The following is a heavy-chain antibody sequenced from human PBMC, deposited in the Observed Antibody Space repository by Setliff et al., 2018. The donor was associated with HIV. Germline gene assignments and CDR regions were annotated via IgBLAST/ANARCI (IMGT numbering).Heavy chain of an antibody. CDR3: ASGKRWDTAMGDAFDI. Sequence: ASVKVSCKASGYTFTSYGISWVRQAPGQGLEWMGWISTYNGNTNYAQKLQGRVTMTTDTSTTTAYMELRSLKSDDTAIYFCASGKRWDTAMGDAFDIWGQGTMVTVSS. V-gene: IGHV1-18*01. J-gene: IGHJ3*02. D-gene: IGHD5-18*01. CDR2: ISTYNGNT. CDR1: GYTFTSYG.